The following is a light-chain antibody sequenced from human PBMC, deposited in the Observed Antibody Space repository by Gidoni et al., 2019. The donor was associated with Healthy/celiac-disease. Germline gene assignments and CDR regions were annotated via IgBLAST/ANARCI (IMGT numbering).Light chain of an antibody. V-gene: IGKV4-1*01. CDR2: WAS. CDR3: QQYDSTPQT. CDR1: QSVLYSSNNKNY. J-gene: IGKJ2*01. Sequence: DIVMTQSPDSLAVSLGERATIHCKSSQSVLYSSNNKNYLAWYQQKPGQPPKLLIYWASTREPGVPDRFSGSGSGTDFTLTISSLQAEDVAVYYCQQYDSTPQTFGQGTKLEIK.